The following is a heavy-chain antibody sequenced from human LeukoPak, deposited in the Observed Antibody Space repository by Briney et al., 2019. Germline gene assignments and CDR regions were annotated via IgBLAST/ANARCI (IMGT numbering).Heavy chain of an antibody. J-gene: IGHJ1*01. CDR3: AKAVNPTYYYGSGTLRPWDLLFQH. CDR2: ISGSGGST. V-gene: IGHV3-23*01. D-gene: IGHD3-10*01. Sequence: GGSLRLSCAASGFTFSSYAMSWVRQAPGEGLEWVSAISGSGGSTYYADSVKGRFTISRDNSKNTLYLQMNSLRAEDTAVYYCAKAVNPTYYYGSGTLRPWDLLFQHWGQGTLVTVSS. CDR1: GFTFSSYA.